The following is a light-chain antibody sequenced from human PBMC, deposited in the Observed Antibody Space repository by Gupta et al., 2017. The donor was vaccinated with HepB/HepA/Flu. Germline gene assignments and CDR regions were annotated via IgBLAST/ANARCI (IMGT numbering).Light chain of an antibody. CDR2: ENN. CDR3: ETWDSSLSAWV. Sequence: QSVLTLPPSVSAAPGQKVTIPCSGSSSNIANNYVSWYQHLPGTAPKLLIQENNKRPSGIPDRFSGAKSGTSATLGITGLQTGDEADYYCETWDSSLSAWVFGGGTKLTVL. J-gene: IGLJ3*02. CDR1: SSNIANNY. V-gene: IGLV1-51*02.